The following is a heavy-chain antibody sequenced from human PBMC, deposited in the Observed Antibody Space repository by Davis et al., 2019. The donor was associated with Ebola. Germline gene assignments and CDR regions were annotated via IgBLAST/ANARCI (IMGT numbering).Heavy chain of an antibody. CDR1: GFVFSSYV. CDR3: AKDTTNVWFDV. CDR2: LGLSADT. D-gene: IGHD1-26*01. J-gene: IGHJ3*01. V-gene: IGHV3-23*01. Sequence: GESLKISCAASGFVFSSYVMSWVRRAPGKGLERVSTLGLSADTYYAESVKGRFTISRDNSKNTLHLQMNSLRVEDTAIYYCAKDTTNVWFDVWGQGTMVTVSS.